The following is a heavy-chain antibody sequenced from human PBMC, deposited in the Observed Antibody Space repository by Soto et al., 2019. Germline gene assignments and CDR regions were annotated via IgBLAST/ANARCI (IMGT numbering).Heavy chain of an antibody. J-gene: IGHJ4*02. CDR2: IIPILGIA. CDR1: GGTFSSYT. CDR3: ARDRGDGGAHY. D-gene: IGHD2-21*02. Sequence: QVQLVQSGAEVKKPGSSVKVSCKASGGTFSSYTISWVRQAPGQGLEWMGRIIPILGIANYAQKFQGRVTITADKSTSTAYMELSRLRSEDTAVYYCARDRGDGGAHYWGQGTLVTVSS. V-gene: IGHV1-69*08.